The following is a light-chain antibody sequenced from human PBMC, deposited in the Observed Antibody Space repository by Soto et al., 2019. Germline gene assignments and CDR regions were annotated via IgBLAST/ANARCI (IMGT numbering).Light chain of an antibody. V-gene: IGLV2-11*01. J-gene: IGLJ2*01. CDR3: CAYADTYTV. Sequence: QSALTQPRSVSGSPGQSVTISCTGTSSDVGGYNYVSWYQQHPGKVPKLIIYDVSKRPSGVPDRFSGSKSGNTASLTISGLQAEDEADYYCCAYADTYTVFGGGTKVTVL. CDR1: SSDVGGYNY. CDR2: DVS.